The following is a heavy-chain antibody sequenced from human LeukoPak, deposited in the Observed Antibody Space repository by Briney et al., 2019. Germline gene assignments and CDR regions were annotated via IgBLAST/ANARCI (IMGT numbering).Heavy chain of an antibody. CDR3: ARGPPNQYYYGSGSKWAFDI. V-gene: IGHV4-39*01. Sequence: SETLSLTCTVSGGSISSSSYYWGWIRQPPGKGLEWIGSIYYSGSTYYNPSLKSRVTISVDTSKNQFSLKLSSVTAADTAVYYCARGPPNQYYYGSGSKWAFDIWGQGTMVTVSS. D-gene: IGHD3-10*01. CDR2: IYYSGST. CDR1: GGSISSSSYY. J-gene: IGHJ3*02.